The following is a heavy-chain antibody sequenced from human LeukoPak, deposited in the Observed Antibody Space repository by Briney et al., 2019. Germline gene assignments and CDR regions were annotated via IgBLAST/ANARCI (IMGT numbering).Heavy chain of an antibody. V-gene: IGHV3-30*04. J-gene: IGHJ5*02. CDR2: ISYDGSNE. D-gene: IGHD3-10*01. CDR1: GFTFSSYV. Sequence: GGSLRLSCAASGFTFSSYVMHWVRQAPGKGLEWVAIISYDGSNEYYADSVKGRFTISRDNSKNTLYLQMNSLRAADTAVYYCARVMFEFGVYWFDPWGQGTLVTVSS. CDR3: ARVMFEFGVYWFDP.